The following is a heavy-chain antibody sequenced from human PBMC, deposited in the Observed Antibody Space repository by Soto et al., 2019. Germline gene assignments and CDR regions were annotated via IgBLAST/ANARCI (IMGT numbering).Heavy chain of an antibody. V-gene: IGHV5-51*01. Sequence: GESLKISCKTSGDSFATDWIGWVRQMPGKGLEWMGVIYPGDSRIRYNPSFQGQVTISVDKSINTAYLQWSSLRASDTAMYYCATRRLSSPESSPWGLGTLVIVSS. CDR3: ATRRLSSPESSP. CDR1: GDSFATDW. J-gene: IGHJ5*02. D-gene: IGHD3-10*01. CDR2: IYPGDSRI.